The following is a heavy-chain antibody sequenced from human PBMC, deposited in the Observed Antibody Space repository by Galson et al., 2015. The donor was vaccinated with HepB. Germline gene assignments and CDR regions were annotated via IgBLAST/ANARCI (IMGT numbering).Heavy chain of an antibody. D-gene: IGHD3-10*01. CDR2: ISGSGGST. J-gene: IGHJ4*02. V-gene: IGHV3-23*01. CDR1: GFTFSSYA. CDR3: ARRYYYGSGSYSTPLYYFDY. Sequence: SLRLSCAASGFTFSSYAMSWVRQAPGKGLEWVSAISGSGGSTYYADSVKGRFTISRDNSKNTLYLQMNSLRAEDTAVYYCARRYYYGSGSYSTPLYYFDYWGQGTLVTVSS.